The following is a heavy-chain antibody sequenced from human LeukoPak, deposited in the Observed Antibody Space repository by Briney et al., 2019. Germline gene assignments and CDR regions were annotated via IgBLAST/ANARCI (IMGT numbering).Heavy chain of an antibody. CDR3: ARDLRAKRHGAFDI. V-gene: IGHV4-34*01. CDR2: INHSGST. J-gene: IGHJ3*02. CDR1: GGSFSGYY. Sequence: PSETLSLTCAVYGGSFSGYYWSWIRQPPGKGLEWIGEINHSGSTNYNPSLKSRVTISVDTSKNQFSLKLSSVTAADTAVYYCARDLRAKRHGAFDIWGQGTMVTVSS.